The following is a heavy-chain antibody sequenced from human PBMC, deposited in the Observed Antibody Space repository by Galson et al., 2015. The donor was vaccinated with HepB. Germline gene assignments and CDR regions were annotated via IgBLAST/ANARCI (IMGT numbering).Heavy chain of an antibody. J-gene: IGHJ6*02. Sequence: SVKVSCKASGYTFTSYAMHWVRQAPGQRLEWMGWINAGNGNTKYSQKFQGRVTITRDTSASTAYMELSSLRSEDTAVYYCARGYDSSGYTRGNYYYYGMDVWGQGTTVTVSS. CDR2: INAGNGNT. CDR3: ARGYDSSGYTRGNYYYYGMDV. CDR1: GYTFTSYA. V-gene: IGHV1-3*01. D-gene: IGHD3-22*01.